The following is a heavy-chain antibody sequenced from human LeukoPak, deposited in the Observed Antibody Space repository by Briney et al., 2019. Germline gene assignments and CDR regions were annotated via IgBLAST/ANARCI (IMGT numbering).Heavy chain of an antibody. Sequence: SETLSLTCTVSGGSISSYYWSWIRQPPGKGLEWIGYIYTIWSTNYNLSLKSRVTISVDTSKTQFSLKLSSVTAADTAVYYCARASYYDPPRAYYYYMDVWGKGTTVTVSS. CDR2: IYTIWST. CDR3: ARASYYDPPRAYYYYMDV. V-gene: IGHV4-4*09. D-gene: IGHD3-3*01. CDR1: GGSISSYY. J-gene: IGHJ6*03.